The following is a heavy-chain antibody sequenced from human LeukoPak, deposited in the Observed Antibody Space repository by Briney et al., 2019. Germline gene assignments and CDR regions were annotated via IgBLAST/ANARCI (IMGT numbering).Heavy chain of an antibody. CDR1: GYTFTNYY. CDR3: ARDHIGRGVDFDY. Sequence: GASVKVSCKASGYTFTNYYMHWVRQAPGQGLEWMGIINPSGGGTSYAQKFQGRLTMTRDTSTTTVYMELSSLRSEDTAMYYCARDHIGRGVDFDYWGQGTLVTVSS. J-gene: IGHJ4*02. CDR2: INPSGGGT. D-gene: IGHD3-10*01. V-gene: IGHV1-46*01.